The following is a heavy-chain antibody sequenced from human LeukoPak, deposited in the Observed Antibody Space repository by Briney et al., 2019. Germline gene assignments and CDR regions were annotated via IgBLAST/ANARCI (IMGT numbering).Heavy chain of an antibody. D-gene: IGHD2-2*02. Sequence: GGSLRLSCAASGFTFSSYWMSCVRHAPGEGLEWVSNIKQDGREKYYVDSVKGRFTISRDNAKNSLYLQMNSLRAEDTAVYYCARDAGDCSSPSCYIPLFDYWGQGTLVTVSS. CDR2: IKQDGREK. CDR3: ARDAGDCSSPSCYIPLFDY. J-gene: IGHJ4*02. CDR1: GFTFSSYW. V-gene: IGHV3-7*01.